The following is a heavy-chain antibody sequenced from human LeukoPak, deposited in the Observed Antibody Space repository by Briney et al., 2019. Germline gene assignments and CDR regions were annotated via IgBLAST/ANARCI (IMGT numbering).Heavy chain of an antibody. CDR3: ARDRCSGGSCYLGWFDP. CDR2: LSDTGSDI. CDR1: GFTLSNHY. Sequence: PGGSLRLSCTVSGFTLSNHYMTWIRQAPGKGLEYISYLSDTGSDIFYADSVKGRFSISRDNAKNSLYLQMNSLRAEDTAVYYCARDRCSGGSCYLGWFDPWGQGTLVTVSS. D-gene: IGHD2-15*01. J-gene: IGHJ5*02. V-gene: IGHV3-11*04.